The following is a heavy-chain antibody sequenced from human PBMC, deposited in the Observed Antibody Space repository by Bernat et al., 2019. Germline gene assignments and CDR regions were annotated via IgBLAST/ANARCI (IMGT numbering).Heavy chain of an antibody. J-gene: IGHJ4*02. CDR2: ISAYNGNT. D-gene: IGHD1-26*01. Sequence: QVQLVQSGAEVKKPGASVKVSCKASGYTFTSYGISWVRQAPGQGLEWMGWISAYNGNTNYAQKLQGRVTMTTDTSTGTAYMELRSLRSDDTAVYYCARDRRRPGMVAIPFDYWGQGTLVTVSS. CDR3: ARDRRRPGMVAIPFDY. V-gene: IGHV1-18*01. CDR1: GYTFTSYG.